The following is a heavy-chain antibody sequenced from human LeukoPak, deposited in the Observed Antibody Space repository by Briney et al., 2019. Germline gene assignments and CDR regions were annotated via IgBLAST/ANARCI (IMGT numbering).Heavy chain of an antibody. CDR1: GGSISSSSYY. V-gene: IGHV4-39*01. CDR2: IYYSGST. CDR3: ARRVGGRGVTNNFDY. J-gene: IGHJ4*02. Sequence: SETLSLTCTVSGGSISSSSYYWGWIRQPPGTGLEWIGSIYYSGSTYYNPSLKSRVTISVDTSKNQFSLKLSSVTAADTAVYYCARRVGGRGVTNNFDYWGQGTLVTVSS. D-gene: IGHD3-10*01.